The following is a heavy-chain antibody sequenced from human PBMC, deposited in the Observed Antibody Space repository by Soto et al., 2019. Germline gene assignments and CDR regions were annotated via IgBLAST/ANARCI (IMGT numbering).Heavy chain of an antibody. J-gene: IGHJ3*01. CDR3: ARPLIGNTVDL. CDR2: VDPSHGSA. CDR1: GYTFINYF. V-gene: IGHV1-46*01. D-gene: IGHD1-7*01. Sequence: ASVKVSFKASGYTFINYFIHWLRQAPGQRLEWIGIVDPSHGSADYAQKFQGRVTMTTDVSTRTVFMDLSSLTSEDTAVYYCARPLIGNTVDLWGQGTTVTVSS.